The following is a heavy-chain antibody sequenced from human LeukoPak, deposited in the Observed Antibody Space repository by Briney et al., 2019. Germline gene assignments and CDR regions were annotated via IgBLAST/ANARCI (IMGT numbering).Heavy chain of an antibody. CDR3: TRDLGHCTGGTCFPSGPADY. D-gene: IGHD2-15*01. J-gene: IGHJ4*02. CDR2: IDGDGSNT. Sequence: GGSLRLSCAASGFTFSSHWMHWVRQAPGKGLVWVSLIDGDGSNTNYADSVKGRFVISRDNAKNTLFLQMSSLRADDTGVYYCTRDLGHCTGGTCFPSGPADYWGQGTLVTVSS. V-gene: IGHV3-74*01. CDR1: GFTFSSHW.